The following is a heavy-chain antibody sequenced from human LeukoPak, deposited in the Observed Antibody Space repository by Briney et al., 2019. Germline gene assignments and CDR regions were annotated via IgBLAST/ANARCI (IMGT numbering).Heavy chain of an antibody. CDR2: TVGSRPDT. Sequence: GGSLRLSCAASGFTFTNYAMSWVRQTPGKGLEWVSATVGSRPDTYHADSVKGRFTVSRDNSKNTLYLQMNSLRAEDTAVYYCAKEGYSYGYSLSLDYWGQGTLVTVSS. V-gene: IGHV3-23*01. CDR1: GFTFTNYA. D-gene: IGHD5-18*01. J-gene: IGHJ4*02. CDR3: AKEGYSYGYSLSLDY.